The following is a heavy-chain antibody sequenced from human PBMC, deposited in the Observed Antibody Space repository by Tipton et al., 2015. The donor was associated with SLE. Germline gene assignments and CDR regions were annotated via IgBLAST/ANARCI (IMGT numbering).Heavy chain of an antibody. CDR2: IKSKAGGGTT. CDR1: GFTFTDAL. J-gene: IGHJ4*02. CDR3: IPRGYSGY. V-gene: IGHV3-15*01. D-gene: IGHD5-12*01. Sequence: SLRLSCTVSGFTFTDALMSWVRQAPGKGLEWVGRIKSKAGGGTTDYVAPVKGRFTMSRDDSKNTLYLQMNSLKTEDTAVYYCIPRGYSGYWGQGTLVTVSS.